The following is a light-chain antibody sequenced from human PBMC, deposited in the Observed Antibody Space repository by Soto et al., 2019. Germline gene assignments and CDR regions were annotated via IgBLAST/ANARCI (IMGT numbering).Light chain of an antibody. CDR3: QQYGGSPRT. V-gene: IGKV3-20*01. CDR1: QSINSF. CDR2: GAS. Sequence: EIVLTQSPGTLSLSPGEGATLSCRASQSINSFLAWYQQRRGQAPRLLIHGASNRATGIPDRFSGSGSGPDFTLTISGLEPEDFAVYYCQQYGGSPRTFGQGTKADI. J-gene: IGKJ1*01.